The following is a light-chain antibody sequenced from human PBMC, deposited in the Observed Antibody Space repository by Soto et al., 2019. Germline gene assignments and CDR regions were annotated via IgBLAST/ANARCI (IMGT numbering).Light chain of an antibody. CDR3: SSYTSSSTLV. CDR1: SSDVGGYNY. Sequence: QSVVTQAASVSGSPGQSITISCTGTSSDVGGYNYVSWYQQHPGKAPKLMIYDVSNRPSGVSNRFSGSKSGNTASLTISGLQAEDEADYYCSSYTSSSTLVFGTGTKVTVL. J-gene: IGLJ1*01. V-gene: IGLV2-14*01. CDR2: DVS.